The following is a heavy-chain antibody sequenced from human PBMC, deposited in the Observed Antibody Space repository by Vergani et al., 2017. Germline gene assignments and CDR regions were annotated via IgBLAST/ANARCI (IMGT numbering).Heavy chain of an antibody. CDR2: IKSTFDRGTT. CDR3: TTDPRYCGDGSCYGRRDHHCYGMDV. D-gene: IGHD2-21*01. Sequence: EVQLVESGGGIVKPGGSLRLSCVASGFSFRNAWMNWVRRTPGKGLECVGRIKSTFDRGTTDYAAAVKGRFTISRDDSKNTLFLKMNGLKTEDIGVYYCTTDPRYCGDGSCYGRRDHHCYGMDVWGQGTTVTVSS. V-gene: IGHV3-15*07. J-gene: IGHJ6*02. CDR1: GFSFRNAW.